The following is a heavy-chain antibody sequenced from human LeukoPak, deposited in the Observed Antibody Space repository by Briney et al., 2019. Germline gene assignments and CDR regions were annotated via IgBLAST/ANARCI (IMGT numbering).Heavy chain of an antibody. Sequence: PAQTLSLTCSVSGVSITSGSYYWGWIRQSAGKGLEWIGRVHSRGDIYHNAAFRSRAAVSGDASKNQFSLQLNSVTAADTAVYYCARGASPKDAVFFDYWGQGALITVSS. V-gene: IGHV4-61*02. CDR1: GVSITSGSYY. CDR3: ARGASPKDAVFFDY. J-gene: IGHJ4*02. CDR2: VHSRGDI. D-gene: IGHD3-16*01.